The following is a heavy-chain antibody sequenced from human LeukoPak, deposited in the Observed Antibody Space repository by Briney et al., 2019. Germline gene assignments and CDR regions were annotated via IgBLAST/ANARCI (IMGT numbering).Heavy chain of an antibody. CDR3: ASIRGTFGY. D-gene: IGHD1-26*01. J-gene: IGHJ4*02. CDR1: GFTFSDHF. Sequence: GGTLRLSCAASGFTFSDHFLDWVRQAPGKGLEWVGRTRNKANSYITEYAASVKGRFTISRDDSKNSLYLQMSSLKTDDTAMYYCASIRGTFGYWGQGTLVTVSS. V-gene: IGHV3-72*01. CDR2: TRNKANSYIT.